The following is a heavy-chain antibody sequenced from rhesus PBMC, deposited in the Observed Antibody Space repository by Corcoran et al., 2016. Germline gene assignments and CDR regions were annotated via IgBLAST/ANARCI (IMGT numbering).Heavy chain of an antibody. V-gene: IGHV2-1*01. J-gene: IGHJ4*01. CDR3: ARRYSSSYYY. CDR1: GFSLSTSGLC. CDR2: IFWDDDK. Sequence: QVTLKESGPALVKPTQTLTLTCTFSGFSLSTSGLCVGWIRQPQGKNLEWLAHIFWDDDKRYSTSRRSRLTISKDTSKNQVVLTMTNMDPVDTATYYCARRYSSSYYYWGQGVLVTVSS. D-gene: IGHD6-43*01.